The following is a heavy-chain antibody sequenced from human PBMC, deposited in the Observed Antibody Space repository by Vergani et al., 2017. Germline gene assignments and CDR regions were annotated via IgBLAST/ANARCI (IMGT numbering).Heavy chain of an antibody. D-gene: IGHD3-10*01. CDR3: ASLTSMVRGVIRDG. CDR2: INSGGST. CDR1: GFTVSSNY. J-gene: IGHJ4*02. Sequence: EVQLVESGGGLVQPGGSLRLSCAVSGFTVSSNYMSWVRQAPGKGLEWVSVINSGGSTYYADSVKGRFTISRDNSKNTLYLQMNSLRAEDTAVYYCASLTSMVRGVIRDGWGQGTLVTVSS. V-gene: IGHV3-66*01.